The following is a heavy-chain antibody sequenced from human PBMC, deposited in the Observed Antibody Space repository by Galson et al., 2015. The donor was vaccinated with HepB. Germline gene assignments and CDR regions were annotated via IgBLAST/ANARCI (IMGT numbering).Heavy chain of an antibody. CDR2: IIPIFGTA. V-gene: IGHV1-69*13. CDR1: GGTFSSYA. Sequence: SVKVSCKASGGTFSSYAISWVRQAPGQGLEWMGGIIPIFGTANYAQKFQGRVTITADESTSTAYMELSSLRSEDTAVYYCARDGYSYGPGYYYGMDVWGQGSTVNV. J-gene: IGHJ6*02. CDR3: ARDGYSYGPGYYYGMDV. D-gene: IGHD5-18*01.